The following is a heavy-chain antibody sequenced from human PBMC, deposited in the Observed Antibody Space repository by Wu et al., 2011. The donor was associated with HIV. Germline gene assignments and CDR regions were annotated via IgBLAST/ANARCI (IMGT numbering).Heavy chain of an antibody. D-gene: IGHD1-26*01. V-gene: IGHV1-69*14. CDR3: ATGRRELLRVY. CDR1: GDSFSSYA. Sequence: QVQAGAVWAEVKKPGSSVKVSCKASGDSFSSYAITWVRQAPGQGLEWMGEIIPIFETSNYAQDFQGRVTITADKSTSTAYMELSSLRSEDTAVYYCATGRRELLRVYWGQGTLVTVSS. J-gene: IGHJ4*02. CDR2: IIPIFETS.